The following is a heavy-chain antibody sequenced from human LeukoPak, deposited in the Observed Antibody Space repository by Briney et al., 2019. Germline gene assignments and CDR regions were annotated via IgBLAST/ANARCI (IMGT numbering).Heavy chain of an antibody. Sequence: ASVTVSCKASGYIFTAYYLHWVRQAPGQGPEWMGWIKADSGDTNYAREFQGRVTMTRDTSITTVYMELSSLTSDDTAVYYCTRIGDGYPYWGQGSLVTVSS. CDR1: GYIFTAYY. V-gene: IGHV1-2*02. CDR2: IKADSGDT. D-gene: IGHD5-24*01. J-gene: IGHJ4*02. CDR3: TRIGDGYPY.